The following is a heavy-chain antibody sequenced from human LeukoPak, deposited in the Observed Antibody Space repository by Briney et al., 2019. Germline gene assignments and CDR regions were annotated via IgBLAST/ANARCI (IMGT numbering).Heavy chain of an antibody. V-gene: IGHV3-53*01. J-gene: IGHJ4*02. Sequence: GGSLRLSCAASGFTVSSNYMSWVRQAPGKGLEWVSVIYSGGSTYYADSVKGRFTISKDNAKNTVYLQMNSLRAEDTAVYYCVSFYETYWGRGTLVTVSS. CDR2: IYSGGST. D-gene: IGHD2/OR15-2a*01. CDR3: VSFYETY. CDR1: GFTVSSNY.